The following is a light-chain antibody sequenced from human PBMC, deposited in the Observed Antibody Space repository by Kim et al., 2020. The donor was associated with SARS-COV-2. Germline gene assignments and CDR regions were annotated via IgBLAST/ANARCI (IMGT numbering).Light chain of an antibody. J-gene: IGKJ2*01. Sequence: DIVMTQTPLSSPVTLGQSASISCSSSQSLVHSDGNTYLSWLQQRPGQPPRLLIYHISKRYSGVPDRFSGSGAWTYFTLRISRVEAEDVGIYYCTQATQLPYTFGQGTKLEI. CDR1: QSLVHSDGNTY. V-gene: IGKV2-24*01. CDR2: HIS. CDR3: TQATQLPYT.